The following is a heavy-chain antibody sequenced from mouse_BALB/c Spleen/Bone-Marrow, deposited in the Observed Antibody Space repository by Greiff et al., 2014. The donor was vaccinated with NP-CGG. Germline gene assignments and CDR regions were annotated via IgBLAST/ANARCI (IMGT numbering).Heavy chain of an antibody. D-gene: IGHD2-10*02. CDR2: INPNSGRK. CDR1: GYTFTSYW. V-gene: IGHV1S81*02. CDR3: ARKKYGNYDYFDY. Sequence: LQESGTELVKPGASVKLSCKASGYTFTSYWMHWVKQRPGQGLEWIGEINPNSGRKNYNEKFKSKATLTVDRSSSTAYMQLSSLTSGDSALYYCARKKYGNYDYFDYWGQGTTLTVSS. J-gene: IGHJ2*01.